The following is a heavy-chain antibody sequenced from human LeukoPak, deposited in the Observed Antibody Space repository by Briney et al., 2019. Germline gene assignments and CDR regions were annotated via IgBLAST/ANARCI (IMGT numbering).Heavy chain of an antibody. J-gene: IGHJ5*02. V-gene: IGHV3-74*01. D-gene: IGHD3-22*01. CDR3: ARDLGQYYDTSDNWFDP. CDR2: INSDGINT. Sequence: PGGSLRLSCADSGFTFSNYWMHWVRQAPGKGLVWVSRINSDGINTSYADSVKGRFTISRDNAKNTLNLQMNSQRAEDTAVYYCARDLGQYYDTSDNWFDPWGQGTLVTVSS. CDR1: GFTFSNYW.